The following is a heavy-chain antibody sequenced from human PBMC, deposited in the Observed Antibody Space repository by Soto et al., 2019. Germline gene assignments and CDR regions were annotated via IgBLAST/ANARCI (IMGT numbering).Heavy chain of an antibody. Sequence: QVQLQESGPELVKPSGTLSLTCAVSGGSIINSNWWTWVRQPPGKGLEWIGEIYHSGNTKYTPSLKSRLNLSVDKSKNQFSLRLSSVTAADTAVYYCARLESFGVSYFDSWGQGTLVTVSS. V-gene: IGHV4-4*02. CDR2: IYHSGNT. D-gene: IGHD3-3*01. CDR3: ARLESFGVSYFDS. J-gene: IGHJ4*02. CDR1: GGSIINSNW.